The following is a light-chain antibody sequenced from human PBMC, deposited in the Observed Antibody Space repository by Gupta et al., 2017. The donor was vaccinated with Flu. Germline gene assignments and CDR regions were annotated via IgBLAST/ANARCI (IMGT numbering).Light chain of an antibody. CDR3: EAWDDSLRGV. V-gene: IGLV1-47*01. CDR1: SSNIGSNY. Sequence: QSVLTQPPSASGTPLHRVTISCSGSSSNIGSNYVYWYQQLPGKDPNLLIYRNNQRPSGVPDRFSGSKSGTSDSMAISGLRSDDEADYYCEAWDDSLRGVFGGGTNLTVI. CDR2: RNN. J-gene: IGLJ3*02.